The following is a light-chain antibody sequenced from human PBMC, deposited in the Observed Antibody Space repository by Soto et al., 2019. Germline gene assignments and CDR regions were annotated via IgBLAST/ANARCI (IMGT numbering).Light chain of an antibody. CDR1: QSISTH. J-gene: IGKJ1*01. V-gene: IGKV1-39*01. Sequence: DIQMTQSPSSLSASVGDRVTVTCRASQSISTHLNWYQQKPGKAPKPLIYAASTVNSGVPSRFSGSGSGTDFTLTISSLQVEDFAIYYCQESYSRPPWMFGQGTKVDIK. CDR3: QESYSRPPWM. CDR2: AAS.